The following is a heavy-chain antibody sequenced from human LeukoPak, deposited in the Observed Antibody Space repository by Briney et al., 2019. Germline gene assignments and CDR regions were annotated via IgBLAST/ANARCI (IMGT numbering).Heavy chain of an antibody. CDR2: IIPIFGTA. J-gene: IGHJ4*02. CDR1: GGTFSSYA. V-gene: IGHV1-69*01. D-gene: IGHD3-3*01. CDR3: ARGADFWSGYNDY. Sequence: SVKVSCKASGGTFSSYAISWLRQARGQGLEWMGGIIPIFGTANYAQKFRGRVTITADESTNTAYMELSSLRSEDTAVYYCARGADFWSGYNDYWGQGTLVSVSS.